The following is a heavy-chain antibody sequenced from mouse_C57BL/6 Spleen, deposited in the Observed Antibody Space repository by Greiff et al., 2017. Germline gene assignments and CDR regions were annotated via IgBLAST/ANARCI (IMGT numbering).Heavy chain of an antibody. V-gene: IGHV1-61*01. Sequence: QVQLQQPGAELVRPGSSVKLSCKASGYTFTSYWMDWVKQRPGQGLEWIGNIYPSDSETHYNQQFKDKATLTVDKSSSTAYMQLSSLTSEDSAVYYCARLGGAMDYWGQGTTVTVSS. J-gene: IGHJ4*01. CDR3: ARLGGAMDY. CDR2: IYPSDSET. CDR1: GYTFTSYW.